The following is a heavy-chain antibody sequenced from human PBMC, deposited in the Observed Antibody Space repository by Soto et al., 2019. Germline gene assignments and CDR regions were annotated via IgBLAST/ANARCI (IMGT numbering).Heavy chain of an antibody. CDR1: GGSISSYY. CDR3: ARAWNYYDSSGPLDY. CDR2: IYYSGNT. Sequence: LSLTCTVPGGSISSYYWSWIRQPPGKGLEWIGYIYYSGNTNYNPSLKSRVTISVDTSKNQFSLKLSSVTAADTAVYYCARAWNYYDSSGPLDYWGQGTLVTVSS. J-gene: IGHJ4*02. D-gene: IGHD3-22*01. V-gene: IGHV4-59*01.